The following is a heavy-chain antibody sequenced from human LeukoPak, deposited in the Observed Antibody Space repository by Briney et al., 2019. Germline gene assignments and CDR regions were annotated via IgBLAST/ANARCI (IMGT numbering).Heavy chain of an antibody. J-gene: IGHJ4*02. V-gene: IGHV5-51*01. CDR3: ARQYGSGSLDY. CDR1: EYSFTSYW. Sequence: PGESLKISCKGSEYSFTSYWIGWVRQMPGKGLEWMGIIYPGDSDIRYSPSFQGQVAISADKSITTVYLQWSSLKASDTAMYYCARQYGSGSLDYWGQGTLVTVSS. D-gene: IGHD3-10*01. CDR2: IYPGDSDI.